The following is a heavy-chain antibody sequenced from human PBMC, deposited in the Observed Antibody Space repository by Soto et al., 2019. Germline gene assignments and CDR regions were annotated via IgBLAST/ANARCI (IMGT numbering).Heavy chain of an antibody. CDR1: GDSISSSGSS. D-gene: IGHD6-13*01. V-gene: IGHV4-30-2*01. CDR3: ARYGSSWYGSFYYGMDV. Sequence: PSETLSLTCDVSGDSISSSGSSWNWIRQPPGKALEWIGFTYHSGSTYYNPSLESRVTISVDRSKNQFSLKLSSVTAADTAVYYCARYGSSWYGSFYYGMDVWGQGTTVTVSS. CDR2: TYHSGST. J-gene: IGHJ6*02.